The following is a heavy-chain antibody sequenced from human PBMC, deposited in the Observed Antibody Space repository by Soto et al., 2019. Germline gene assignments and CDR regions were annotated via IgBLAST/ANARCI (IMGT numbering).Heavy chain of an antibody. J-gene: IGHJ3*02. Sequence: QVQLVQSGAEVKKPGASVKVSCKASGYTFTSYDINWVRQATGQGLEWMGWMNPDSGNTGYAQKFQGRVTMTRNTSISTAYMELSSLRSEDTAVYYCARGRYYGSGSYDAFDSWGQGTMVTVSS. V-gene: IGHV1-8*01. CDR3: ARGRYYGSGSYDAFDS. CDR1: GYTFTSYD. CDR2: MNPDSGNT. D-gene: IGHD3-10*01.